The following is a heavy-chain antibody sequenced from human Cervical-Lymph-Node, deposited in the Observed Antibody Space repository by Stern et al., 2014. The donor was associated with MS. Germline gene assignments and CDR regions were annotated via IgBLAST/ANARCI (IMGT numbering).Heavy chain of an antibody. CDR3: ARGGGDSSGWYRYYFDY. Sequence: VQLVESGAEVKKPGSSVKVSCKASGGTFSSYAISWGRQAPGQGLEWMGRIIPLLGIANYARKFQGRVTITADKSTSTADMDLSSLRAEDTAVYYCARGGGDSSGWYRYYFDYWGQGTLVTVSS. J-gene: IGHJ4*02. V-gene: IGHV1-69*09. D-gene: IGHD6-19*01. CDR1: GGTFSSYA. CDR2: IIPLLGIA.